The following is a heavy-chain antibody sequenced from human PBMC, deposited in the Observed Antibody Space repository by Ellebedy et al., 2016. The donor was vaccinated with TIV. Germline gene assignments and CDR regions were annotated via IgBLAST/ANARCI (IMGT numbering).Heavy chain of an antibody. Sequence: GGSLRLSCAASEFTLSSNYMSWVRQAPGKGLEWVANLNQDGSEKSYVDSVKGRFTISRDNTKNSVFLQMSSLRAEDTAIYYCARDQDYIDYWGQGTLVTVSS. J-gene: IGHJ4*02. V-gene: IGHV3-7*01. CDR2: LNQDGSEK. CDR1: EFTLSSNY. CDR3: ARDQDYIDY.